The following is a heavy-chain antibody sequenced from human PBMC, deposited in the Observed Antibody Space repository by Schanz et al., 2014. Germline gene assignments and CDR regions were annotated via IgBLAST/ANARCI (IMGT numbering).Heavy chain of an antibody. V-gene: IGHV3-15*01. D-gene: IGHD3-9*01. CDR1: GFTFSKAW. J-gene: IGHJ6*02. Sequence: EVQLVESGGGLVEPGGSLGLSCAASGFTFSKAWMSWVRQAPGKGLEYIGRIKTKDEGEVPEYSAPGKGRFTISRDNSKKTLYLQMNSLSDAATAVYYCANDIATLAARPGYGMDVWGQGTTVTVSS. CDR3: ANDIATLAARPGYGMDV. CDR2: IKTKDEGEVP.